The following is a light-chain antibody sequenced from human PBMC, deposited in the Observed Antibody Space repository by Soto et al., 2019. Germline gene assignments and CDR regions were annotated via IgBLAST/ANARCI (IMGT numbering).Light chain of an antibody. CDR1: QSVRGNY. J-gene: IGKJ1*01. V-gene: IGKV3D-20*02. Sequence: EIVLTQSPGTLSLSPGERATLSCRASQSVRGNYLAWYQQKPGQAPRLLVYVASSRAAGIPDRFSGSGSGTDFTLTISRLEPEDFAVYYCQQRSNWPRTFGQGTKVDIK. CDR2: VAS. CDR3: QQRSNWPRT.